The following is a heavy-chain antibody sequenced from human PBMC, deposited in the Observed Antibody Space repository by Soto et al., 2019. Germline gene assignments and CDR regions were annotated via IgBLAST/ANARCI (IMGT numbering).Heavy chain of an antibody. V-gene: IGHV4-4*02. CDR2: IFHDGTA. CDR3: ARLVYDTRLNYMFFDF. CDR1: GVSLTSGNW. J-gene: IGHJ4*02. Sequence: SETLSLTCAVSGVSLTSGNWWTWVRQSPQRGLEYIGEIFHDGTANYYRSFVRRVAMSVDTSRNQFSLKLTSVTAADTAVYFCARLVYDTRLNYMFFDFWGPGTLVTVSS. D-gene: IGHD3-10*01.